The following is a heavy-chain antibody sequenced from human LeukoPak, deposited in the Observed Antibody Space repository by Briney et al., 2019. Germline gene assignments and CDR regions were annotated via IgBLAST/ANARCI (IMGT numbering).Heavy chain of an antibody. D-gene: IGHD2-2*01. CDR1: GYTFTSYY. J-gene: IGHJ5*02. V-gene: IGHV1-46*01. Sequence: ASVKVSCTASGYTFTSYYMHWVRQAPGQGLEWMGIINPSGGSTSYAQKFQGRVTITADESTGTAYMELSSLRSEDTAVYYCARVVTPRYCSTPSCYWKGWFDPWGQGTLVTVSS. CDR2: INPSGGST. CDR3: ARVVTPRYCSTPSCYWKGWFDP.